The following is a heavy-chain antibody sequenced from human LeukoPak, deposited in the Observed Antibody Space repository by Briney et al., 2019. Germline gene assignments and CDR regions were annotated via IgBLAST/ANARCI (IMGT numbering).Heavy chain of an antibody. J-gene: IGHJ4*02. Sequence: GGSLRLSCAASGFTFSSYEMHWVRQAPGKGLEWVSYISSSDSTIYYADSVKGRFTISRDNAKNSLYLQMNRLRAEDTAVYYCARREGGIAAASDYWGQGTLVTVSS. CDR1: GFTFSSYE. CDR2: ISSSDSTI. V-gene: IGHV3-48*03. D-gene: IGHD6-13*01. CDR3: ARREGGIAAASDY.